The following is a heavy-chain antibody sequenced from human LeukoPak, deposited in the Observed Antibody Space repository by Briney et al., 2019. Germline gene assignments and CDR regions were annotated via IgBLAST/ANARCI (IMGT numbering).Heavy chain of an antibody. CDR2: IHYSGSA. CDR1: GDSISSSTYY. D-gene: IGHD4-17*01. J-gene: IGHJ5*02. Sequence: PSETLSLTCTVSGDSISSSTYYWGWVRQPPGKGLEWIGSIHYSGSAYYNQSLKSRVTISADTSNNQFSLKLSSVTAADTAVYYCARHGFLLVTTKGWFDPWGQGTLVTVSS. V-gene: IGHV4-39*01. CDR3: ARHGFLLVTTKGWFDP.